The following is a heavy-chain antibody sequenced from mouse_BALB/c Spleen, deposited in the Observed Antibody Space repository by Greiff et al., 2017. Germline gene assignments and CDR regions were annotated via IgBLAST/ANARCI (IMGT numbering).Heavy chain of an antibody. V-gene: IGHV5-6-3*01. CDR3: AREYYDYDGAMDY. J-gene: IGHJ4*01. CDR1: GFTFSSYG. Sequence: EVQLVESGGGLVQPGGSLKLSCAASGFTFSSYGMSWVRQTPDKRLELVATINSNGGSTYYPDSVKGRFTISRDNAKNTLYLQMSSLKSEDTAMYYCAREYYDYDGAMDYWGQGTSVTVSS. D-gene: IGHD2-4*01. CDR2: INSNGGST.